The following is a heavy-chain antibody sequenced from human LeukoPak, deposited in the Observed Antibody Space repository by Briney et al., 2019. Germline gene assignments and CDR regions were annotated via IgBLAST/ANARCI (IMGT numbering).Heavy chain of an antibody. CDR1: GFTFSSYW. D-gene: IGHD3-3*01. J-gene: IGHJ4*02. CDR2: IRQDGSEK. Sequence: PGGSLRLSCAASGFTFSSYWMSWVRQAPGKGLEWVANIRQDGSEKYYVDSVKGRFTISRDNAKNSLYLQMNSLRAEDTAVYYCARGLVTIFGVVPYYFDYWGQGTLVAVSS. V-gene: IGHV3-7*03. CDR3: ARGLVTIFGVVPYYFDY.